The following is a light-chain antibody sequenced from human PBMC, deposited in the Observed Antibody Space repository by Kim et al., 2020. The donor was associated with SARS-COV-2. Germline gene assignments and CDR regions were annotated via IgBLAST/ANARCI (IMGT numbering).Light chain of an antibody. Sequence: VSPGQTASITCSGDKLGDKFASWYQQRPGQSPVLVIYQDTKRPSGIPDRFSGSNSGNTATLTISGTQAMDEADYYCQAWDSSTAVFGTGTQLTV. V-gene: IGLV3-1*01. CDR1: KLGDKF. J-gene: IGLJ1*01. CDR3: QAWDSSTAV. CDR2: QDT.